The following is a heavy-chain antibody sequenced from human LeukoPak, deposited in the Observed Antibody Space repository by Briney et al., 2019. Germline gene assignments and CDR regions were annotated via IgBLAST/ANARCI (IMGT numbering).Heavy chain of an antibody. CDR1: GFTFSDYY. CDR2: ISSSGSTI. V-gene: IGHV3-11*04. Sequence: GGSLRLSCAASGFTFSDYYISWIRQAPGKGLEWISYISSSGSTIYYADSVKGRFTISRDNAKNSLYLQMNSLRAEDTAVYYCAKDRRAGSYDYWGQGTLVTVSS. CDR3: AKDRRAGSYDY. D-gene: IGHD3-10*01. J-gene: IGHJ4*02.